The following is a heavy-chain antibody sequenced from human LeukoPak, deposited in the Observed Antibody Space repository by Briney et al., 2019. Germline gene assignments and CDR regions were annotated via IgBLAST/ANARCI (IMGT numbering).Heavy chain of an antibody. D-gene: IGHD2-2*02. CDR1: GFTFSSYA. CDR3: ARYHCSSTGCYTGGSFDY. V-gene: IGHV3-23*01. Sequence: GGSLRLSCAASGFTFSSYAMSWVRQAPGKGLEWVSAISGSGGSTYYADSVKGRFTISRDNSKNTLYLQMNSLRAEDTAVYYCARYHCSSTGCYTGGSFDYWGQGTLVTVSS. J-gene: IGHJ4*02. CDR2: ISGSGGST.